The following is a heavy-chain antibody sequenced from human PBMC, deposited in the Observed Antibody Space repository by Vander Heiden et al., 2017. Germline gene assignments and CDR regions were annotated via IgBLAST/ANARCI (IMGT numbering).Heavy chain of an antibody. D-gene: IGHD6-13*01. CDR1: GYSFSFYW. CDR2: IYPDDFDT. J-gene: IGHJ2*01. Sequence: EVQLVQSGAEVKKPGDSLKISCKGSGYSFSFYWIGWVRQMPGKGLEWMGIIYPDDFDTRYSPSCQGQVTISVDKSISTAYLQWGSLKASDTAIYYCARLSLGTALNLWYFDLWGRGTLVTVSA. V-gene: IGHV5-51*01. CDR3: ARLSLGTALNLWYFDL.